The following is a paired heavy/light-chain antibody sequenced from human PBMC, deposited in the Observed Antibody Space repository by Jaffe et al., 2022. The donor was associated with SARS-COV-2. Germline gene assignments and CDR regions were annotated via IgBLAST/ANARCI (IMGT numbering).Light chain of an antibody. J-gene: IGLJ2*01. Sequence: QSALTQPASVSGSPGQSITISCTGTSSDVGGYNFVSWYQQHPGKAPKLMISDVSNRPSGVSNRFSGSKSGNTASLTISGLQAEDEADYYCCSYTSTSTPLFGGGTKLTVL. V-gene: IGLV2-14*03. CDR3: CSYTSTSTPL. CDR2: DVS. CDR1: SSDVGGYNF.
Heavy chain of an antibody. CDR2: ITSSGDTM. CDR3: ARLAGWPNFDY. Sequence: QVQLVESGGGLVKPGGSLRLSCAASGFAFSDYYVSWIRQAPGKGLEWVTYITSSGDTMFYADSVKGRFTISRDNAKNSLYLQINSLRAEDTAVYYCARLAGWPNFDYWGQGTLVTVSS. D-gene: IGHD6-19*01. CDR1: GFAFSDYY. V-gene: IGHV3-11*01. J-gene: IGHJ4*02.